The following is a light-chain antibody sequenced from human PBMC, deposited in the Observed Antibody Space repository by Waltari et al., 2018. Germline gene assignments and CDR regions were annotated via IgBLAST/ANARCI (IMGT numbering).Light chain of an antibody. CDR2: RAS. J-gene: IGKJ1*01. CDR3: QKYDSAWWA. Sequence: IQLTQYPSSLSASVGDSVTITCRASQRIENFLAWYQQQPGEPPKLLISRASTLQSGVPSRFSGSGFGTDCGLTISSLQPEDFATYYCQKYDSAWWAFGQGTKVDI. CDR1: QRIENF. V-gene: IGKV1-27*01.